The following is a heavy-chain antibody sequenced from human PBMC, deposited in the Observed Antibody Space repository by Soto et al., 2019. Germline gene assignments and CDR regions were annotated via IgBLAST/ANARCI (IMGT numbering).Heavy chain of an antibody. J-gene: IGHJ4*02. CDR3: ARSRVICSSTSCYVAYSFDY. V-gene: IGHV1-8*01. CDR1: GYTFTSYD. CDR2: MNPNSGNT. D-gene: IGHD2-2*01. Sequence: ASVKVSCKASGYTFTSYDINWVRQATGQGLEWMGWMNPNSGNTGYAQKFQGRVTMTRNTSISTAYMELSSLRSEDTAVYYCARSRVICSSTSCYVAYSFDYWGQGPLVTVPS.